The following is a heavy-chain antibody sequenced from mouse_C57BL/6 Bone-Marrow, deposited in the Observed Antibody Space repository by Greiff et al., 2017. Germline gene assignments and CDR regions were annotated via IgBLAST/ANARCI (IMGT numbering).Heavy chain of an antibody. Sequence: VQLQQSGAELMKPGASVKLSCKATGYTFTGYWIEWVKQRPGHGLEWIGEILPGSGSTNYHEKFKGKATFTADTSSNTAYMQLSSLTTEDSAIYYCAREGLYAMDYWGQGTSVTVSS. V-gene: IGHV1-9*01. CDR1: GYTFTGYW. J-gene: IGHJ4*01. D-gene: IGHD2-2*01. CDR2: ILPGSGST. CDR3: AREGLYAMDY.